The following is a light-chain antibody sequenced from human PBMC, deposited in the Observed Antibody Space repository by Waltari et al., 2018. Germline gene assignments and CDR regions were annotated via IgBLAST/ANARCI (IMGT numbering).Light chain of an antibody. Sequence: QSVLPQPPSTSGTPRQRVTISCSGNNSNIGRNTVNLYQQFPGAAPTLLVYHSFQRPSGVPDRFSGSKSGTSASLAILGVRPEDEADYYCATWDDSLNGPVFGGGTKLTVL. V-gene: IGLV1-44*01. CDR3: ATWDDSLNGPV. CDR2: HSF. J-gene: IGLJ2*01. CDR1: NSNIGRNT.